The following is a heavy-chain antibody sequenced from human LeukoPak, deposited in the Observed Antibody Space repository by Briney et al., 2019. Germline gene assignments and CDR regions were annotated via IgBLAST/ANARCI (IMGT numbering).Heavy chain of an antibody. CDR3: AKDLLRPLLWFGELTPYDY. CDR1: GFTFSSYA. CDR2: ISYDGSNK. J-gene: IGHJ4*02. V-gene: IGHV3-30-3*02. D-gene: IGHD3-10*01. Sequence: SGRSLRLSCAASGFTFSSYAMHWVRQAPGKGLEWVAVISYDGSNKYYADSVKGRFTISRDNSKNTLYLQMNSLRAEDTAVYYCAKDLLRPLLWFGELTPYDYWGQGTLVTVSS.